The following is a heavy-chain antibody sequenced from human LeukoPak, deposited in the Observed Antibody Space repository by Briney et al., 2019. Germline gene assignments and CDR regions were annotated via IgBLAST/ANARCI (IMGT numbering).Heavy chain of an antibody. CDR1: GFTFSSYA. Sequence: GGSLRLSCAASGFTFSSYAMHWVRQAPGKGLEWVAVISYDGSNKYYADSVKGRFTISRDNSKNTLYLQVNSLRAEDTAVYYCARQYCSGGSCYILYYYYYGMDVWGRGTTVTVSS. CDR3: ARQYCSGGSCYILYYYYYGMDV. V-gene: IGHV3-30-3*01. CDR2: ISYDGSNK. D-gene: IGHD2-15*01. J-gene: IGHJ6*02.